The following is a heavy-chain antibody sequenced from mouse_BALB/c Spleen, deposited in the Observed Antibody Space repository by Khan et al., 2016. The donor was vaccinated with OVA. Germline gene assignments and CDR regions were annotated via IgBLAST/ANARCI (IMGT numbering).Heavy chain of an antibody. Sequence: VRLQQSGPELVKPGASVKIPCKASGYTFTDYNMDWVKQSHGKSLEWIGDINPNNGGTIYNQKFKGKATLTVDKSSNTAYMELRSLTSEDTAVYYCTRKEDRYDGDFGYWGQGTTLTVSS. CDR2: INPNNGGT. V-gene: IGHV1-18*01. CDR1: GYTFTDYN. D-gene: IGHD2-14*01. J-gene: IGHJ2*01. CDR3: TRKEDRYDGDFGY.